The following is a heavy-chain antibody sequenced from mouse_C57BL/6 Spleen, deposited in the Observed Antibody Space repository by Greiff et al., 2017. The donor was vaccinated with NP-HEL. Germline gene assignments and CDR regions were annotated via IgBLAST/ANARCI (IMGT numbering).Heavy chain of an antibody. CDR2: IHPNSGST. D-gene: IGHD1-1*01. CDR3: ARGGPWGYGSSYDYFDY. CDR1: GYTFTSYW. J-gene: IGHJ2*01. Sequence: QVQLQQPGAELVKPGASVKLSCKASGYTFTSYWMHWVKQRPGQGLEWIGMIHPNSGSTYYNEKFKSKATLTVVKSSSTAYMLLSSLTSEDAAVYYCARGGPWGYGSSYDYFDYWGQGTTLTVSS. V-gene: IGHV1-64*01.